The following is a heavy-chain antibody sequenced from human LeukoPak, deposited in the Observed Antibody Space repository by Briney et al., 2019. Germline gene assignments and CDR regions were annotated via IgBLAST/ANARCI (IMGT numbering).Heavy chain of an antibody. Sequence: GGSLRLSCAASGFTYSGYAMSWVRLAPGKGLEWVSSIRENGGVTFYADSVRGRFTISRDNSNNMLYLQMSSLRAEDTALYYCVKSGPVPKTAMRGFDYWGQGTLVTVSS. CDR1: GFTYSGYA. J-gene: IGHJ4*02. D-gene: IGHD5-18*01. CDR3: VKSGPVPKTAMRGFDY. CDR2: IRENGGVT. V-gene: IGHV3-23*01.